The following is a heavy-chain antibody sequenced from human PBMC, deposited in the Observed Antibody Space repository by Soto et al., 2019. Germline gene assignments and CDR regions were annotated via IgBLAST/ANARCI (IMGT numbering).Heavy chain of an antibody. CDR3: ARDVPLNYYDGTYSYYAMDV. Sequence: SVKVSCKASGGTFSSHAISWVRQAPGQGLEWMGGIIPFFKATNYAQKFQGRVTITADDSMSTAYMDLYSLRSEDTAVYYCARDVPLNYYDGTYSYYAMDVWGQGTTVTVSS. D-gene: IGHD3-16*01. J-gene: IGHJ6*02. V-gene: IGHV1-69*13. CDR1: GGTFSSHA. CDR2: IIPFFKAT.